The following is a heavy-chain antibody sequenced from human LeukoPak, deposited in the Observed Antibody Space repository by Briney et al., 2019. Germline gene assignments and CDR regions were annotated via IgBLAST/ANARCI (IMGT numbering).Heavy chain of an antibody. Sequence: SETLSLTCTVSGGSVSSATFYWDWIRQPPGRGLERIGTVYYIGTTRYNPALKSRVSISVDTSKNQLSLMITSLTPAYTAVYYCEGKGDQIGWYSLDSWGQGTLVTVAS. CDR2: VYYIGTT. J-gene: IGHJ4*02. CDR1: GGSVSSATFY. CDR3: EGKGDQIGWYSLDS. V-gene: IGHV4-39*01. D-gene: IGHD6-19*01.